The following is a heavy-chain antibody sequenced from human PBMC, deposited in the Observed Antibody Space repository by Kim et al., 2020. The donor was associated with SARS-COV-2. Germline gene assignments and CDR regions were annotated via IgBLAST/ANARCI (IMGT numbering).Heavy chain of an antibody. CDR1: GYTFTSYY. Sequence: ASVKVSCKASGYTFTSYYMHWVRQAPGQGLEWMGIINPSGGSTSYAQKFQGRVTMTRDTSTSTVYMELSSLRSEDTAVYYCARDPVGYSSGWYCDYWGQGTLVTVSS. J-gene: IGHJ4*02. V-gene: IGHV1-46*01. D-gene: IGHD6-19*01. CDR3: ARDPVGYSSGWYCDY. CDR2: INPSGGST.